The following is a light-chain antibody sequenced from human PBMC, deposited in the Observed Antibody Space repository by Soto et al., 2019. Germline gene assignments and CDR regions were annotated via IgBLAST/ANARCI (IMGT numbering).Light chain of an antibody. J-gene: IGLJ1*01. CDR3: AAWDDSLNGFYV. CDR1: SSNSGSNT. Sequence: QSVLTQPPSASGTPGQRVTISCSGSSSNSGSNTVSWYQQLPGTAPKLLIYSNNRRPSGVPERFSGSNSGTSASLAISGLQSEDEADYYCAAWDDSLNGFYVFGTGTKLTVL. V-gene: IGLV1-44*01. CDR2: SNN.